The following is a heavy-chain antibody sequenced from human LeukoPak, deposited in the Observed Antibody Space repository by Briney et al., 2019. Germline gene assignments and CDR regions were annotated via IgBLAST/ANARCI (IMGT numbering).Heavy chain of an antibody. CDR2: IWYDGSNK. Sequence: GRSLRLSCAASGFTFSSYGMHWVRQAPGKGLEWVAVIWYDGSNKYYADSVKGRFTISRDNSKNTLYLQMNSLRAEDTAAYYCAKDRRNWYFDLWGRGTLVTVSS. D-gene: IGHD2/OR15-2a*01. J-gene: IGHJ2*01. CDR3: AKDRRNWYFDL. V-gene: IGHV3-33*06. CDR1: GFTFSSYG.